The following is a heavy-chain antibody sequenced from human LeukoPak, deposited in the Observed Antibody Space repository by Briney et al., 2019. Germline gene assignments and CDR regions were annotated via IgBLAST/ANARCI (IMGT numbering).Heavy chain of an antibody. D-gene: IGHD6-19*01. CDR3: ARDRGYSSGWKGAFDI. Sequence: PGGSLRLSCAASGFAFSTYGMHWVRQAPGKGLEWVAVISYDGSNKYYADSVKGRFTISRDNSKNTLYLQMNSLRAEDTAVYYCARDRGYSSGWKGAFDIWGQGTMVTVSS. CDR2: ISYDGSNK. V-gene: IGHV3-30*19. J-gene: IGHJ3*02. CDR1: GFAFSTYG.